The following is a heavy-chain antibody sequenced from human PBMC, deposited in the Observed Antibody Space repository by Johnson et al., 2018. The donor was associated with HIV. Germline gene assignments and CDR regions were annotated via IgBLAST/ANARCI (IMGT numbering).Heavy chain of an antibody. CDR2: VGNDGDT. CDR1: GFTFSVYD. CDR3: AKCIWGSSLIDAFDI. D-gene: IGHD6-13*01. J-gene: IGHJ3*02. V-gene: IGHV3-13*01. Sequence: VQLVESGGGVVQPGGSLRLSCTASGFTFSVYDMHWVRQATGKGLEWVSAVGNDGDTYYSGSVKGRFAVSRENAKNSLSIQMNSLRAEDTAVYYCAKCIWGSSLIDAFDIWGQGTMVTVSS.